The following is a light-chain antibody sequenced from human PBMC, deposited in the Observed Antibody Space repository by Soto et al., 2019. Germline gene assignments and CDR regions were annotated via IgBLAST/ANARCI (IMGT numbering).Light chain of an antibody. Sequence: ETVLTQSPARLSLSPGEIATLSCRAGQSVSDYLAWYQQKPGQPPRLLIYGASNRATDIADRFSGSGSGTDFTLTISGVEPEDFAVYYCQQFATSPRTFGQGTKVDIK. V-gene: IGKV3-20*01. CDR1: QSVSDY. CDR2: GAS. J-gene: IGKJ1*01. CDR3: QQFATSPRT.